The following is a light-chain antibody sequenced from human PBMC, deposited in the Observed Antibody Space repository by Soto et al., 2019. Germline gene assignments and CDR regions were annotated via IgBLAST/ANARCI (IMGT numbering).Light chain of an antibody. CDR3: SSYTSSTTLV. V-gene: IGLV2-14*01. CDR2: DVT. CDR1: SSDIGGYNY. J-gene: IGLJ2*01. Sequence: QSVLTQPASVSGSPGQSITISCTGTSSDIGGYNYVSWYQQHPGKAPKLIIYDVTNRPSGVSNRFSGSKSGNTASLTISGLQAEDEADYYCSSYTSSTTLVFGGGTKLTV.